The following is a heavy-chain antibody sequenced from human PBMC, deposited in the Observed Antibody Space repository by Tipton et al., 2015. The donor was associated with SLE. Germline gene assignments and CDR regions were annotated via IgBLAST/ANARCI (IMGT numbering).Heavy chain of an antibody. CDR1: GFTFSSYE. V-gene: IGHV3-48*03. D-gene: IGHD3-3*01. Sequence: SLRLSCAASGFTFSSYEMNWVCQAPGKGLEWVSYISSSGRTIYHADSVKGRFTISRDNSKNTLYLQMNSLRTEDTAVYYCARDRRVQFLEWFLDYWGQGTLVTVSS. CDR3: ARDRRVQFLEWFLDY. J-gene: IGHJ4*02. CDR2: ISSSGRTI.